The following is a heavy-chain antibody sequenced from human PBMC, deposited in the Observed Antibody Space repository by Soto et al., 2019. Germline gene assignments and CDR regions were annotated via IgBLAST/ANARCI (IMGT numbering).Heavy chain of an antibody. CDR2: IKSKTDGGTT. J-gene: IGHJ4*02. CDR3: TTAQFLPSSGWDY. Sequence: GGSLRLSCAASGFTFSNAWMNWVRQAPGKGLEWVGRIKSKTDGGTTDYAAPVKGRFTISRDDSKNTLYLQMNSLKTDDTAVYYCTTAQFLPSSGWDYWGQGTLVTVSS. D-gene: IGHD6-19*01. V-gene: IGHV3-15*07. CDR1: GFTFSNAW.